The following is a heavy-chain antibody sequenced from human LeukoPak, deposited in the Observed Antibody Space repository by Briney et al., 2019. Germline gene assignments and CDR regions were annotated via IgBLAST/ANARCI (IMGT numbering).Heavy chain of an antibody. CDR2: IYYSGST. Sequence: SQTLSLTCTVSGGSISSGDYYWSWIRQPPGKGLEWIGYIYYSGSTYYNPSLKSRVTISVDTSKNQFSLKLSSVTAADTAVYYCASMDPYYYYGMDVWGQGTTVTVSS. CDR1: GGSISSGDYY. J-gene: IGHJ6*02. V-gene: IGHV4-30-4*01. CDR3: ASMDPYYYYGMDV. D-gene: IGHD2-2*03.